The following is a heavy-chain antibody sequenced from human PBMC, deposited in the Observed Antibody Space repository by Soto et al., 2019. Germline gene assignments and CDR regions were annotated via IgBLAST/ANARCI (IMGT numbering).Heavy chain of an antibody. CDR1: GGTFSSYA. V-gene: IGHV1-69*01. Sequence: QVQLVQSGAEVKKPGSSVKVSCKASGGTFSSYAISWVRQAPGQGLEWMGGIIPIFGTANYAQKFQGRVRITADESTSTAYVGLSSLRSEDTAVYYCASGGGGDPHNWFDPWGQGTLVTVSS. D-gene: IGHD2-21*02. CDR2: IIPIFGTA. CDR3: ASGGGGDPHNWFDP. J-gene: IGHJ5*02.